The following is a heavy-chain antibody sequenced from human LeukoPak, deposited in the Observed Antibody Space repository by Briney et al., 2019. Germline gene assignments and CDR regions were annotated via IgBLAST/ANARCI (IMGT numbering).Heavy chain of an antibody. CDR3: AKDRGQQLAEYFQH. Sequence: GGSLRLSCTASGFTFSPYAMNWVRQAPGKGLEWVSYISSGSTSVYYADSVKGRFIISRDNAKNSLSLQMNSLRAEDTALYYCAKDRGQQLAEYFQHWGQGTLVTVSS. CDR1: GFTFSPYA. D-gene: IGHD6-13*01. V-gene: IGHV3-48*04. J-gene: IGHJ1*01. CDR2: ISSGSTSV.